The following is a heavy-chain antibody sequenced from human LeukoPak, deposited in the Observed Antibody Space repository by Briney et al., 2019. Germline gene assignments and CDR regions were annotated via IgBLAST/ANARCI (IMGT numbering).Heavy chain of an antibody. D-gene: IGHD3-10*01. CDR1: GGSISPFY. CDR2: IFHSGTT. J-gene: IGHJ6*02. Sequence: SETLSLTCTVSGGSISPFYWNWLRQPPGKGLEWIGFIFHSGTTNYNPSLKSRVTISVDTSKSQFSLKLSSVTAADTAVYYCAKQAGVGGNFYYYAMDVWGQGTTVTVSS. V-gene: IGHV4-59*08. CDR3: AKQAGVGGNFYYYAMDV.